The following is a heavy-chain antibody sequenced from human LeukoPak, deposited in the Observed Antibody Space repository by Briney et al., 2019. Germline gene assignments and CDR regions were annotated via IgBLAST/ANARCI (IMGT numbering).Heavy chain of an antibody. CDR2: ISSSGSTI. CDR3: ARGVEDIVVVPAGYDY. J-gene: IGHJ4*02. D-gene: IGHD2-2*01. CDR1: GFNFSDYY. Sequence: GGSLRLSCAASGFNFSDYYMSWIRQAPGKGLEWVSYISSSGSTIYYADSVKGRFTISRDNAKNSLYLQMNSLRAEDTAVYYCARGVEDIVVVPAGYDYWGQGTLVTVSS. V-gene: IGHV3-11*04.